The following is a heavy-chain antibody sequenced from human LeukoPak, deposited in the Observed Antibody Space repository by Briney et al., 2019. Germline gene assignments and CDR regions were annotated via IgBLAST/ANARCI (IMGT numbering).Heavy chain of an antibody. D-gene: IGHD6-13*01. V-gene: IGHV3-30*03. CDR2: ISYDATNK. J-gene: IGHJ4*02. CDR3: ARDQDVAAAGTWGSIDY. CDR1: GFTFSDYY. Sequence: GGSLRLSCAASGFTFSDYYMSWIRQAPGKGLEWVAVISYDATNKYYRDSVRGRFTISRDNSKNTLYLQMNSLRVEDTAVYYCARDQDVAAAGTWGSIDYWGQGTLVTVSS.